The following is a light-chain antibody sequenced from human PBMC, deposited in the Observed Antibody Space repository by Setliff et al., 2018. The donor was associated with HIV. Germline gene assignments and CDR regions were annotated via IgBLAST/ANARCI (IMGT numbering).Light chain of an antibody. J-gene: IGLJ1*01. CDR1: SSDIGAYNY. CDR3: GSYTTSSTLDYV. V-gene: IGLV2-11*01. Sequence: QSVLTQPRSVSGSPRQSVTFSCTGSSSDIGAYNYVSWYQQHPGKAPKLIVYDVTKRPSGVPDRFSGSKSGDTASLTISGLQPEDEADYYCGSYTTSSTLDYVFGTGTKVTVL. CDR2: DVT.